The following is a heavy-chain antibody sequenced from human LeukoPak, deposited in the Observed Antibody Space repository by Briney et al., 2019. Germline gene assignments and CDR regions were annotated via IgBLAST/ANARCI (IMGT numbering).Heavy chain of an antibody. V-gene: IGHV5-51*01. Sequence: GESLKISCKGSGYSFVSYWIGWVRQMPGKGLEWMAIIYPHDSNTKYSPSFQGQVTISADKSINTVYLQWSSLKASDTAMYYCARQDYYNSGSYWGQGTLVTVSS. CDR2: IYPHDSNT. J-gene: IGHJ4*02. CDR3: ARQDYYNSGSY. D-gene: IGHD3-10*01. CDR1: GYSFVSYW.